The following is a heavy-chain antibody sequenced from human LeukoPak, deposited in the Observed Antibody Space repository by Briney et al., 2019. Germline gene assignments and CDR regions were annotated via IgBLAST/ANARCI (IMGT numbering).Heavy chain of an antibody. CDR3: AKDSLLRGYSSSWRFDY. J-gene: IGHJ4*02. Sequence: GGSLRLSCAASGFTFSSYGMHWVRQAPGKGLEWVAFKRYDGSNKYYADSVKGRFTISRDNSKNTLYLQMNSLRAEDTAVYYCAKDSLLRGYSSSWRFDYWGQGTLVTVSS. D-gene: IGHD6-13*01. CDR1: GFTFSSYG. V-gene: IGHV3-30*02. CDR2: KRYDGSNK.